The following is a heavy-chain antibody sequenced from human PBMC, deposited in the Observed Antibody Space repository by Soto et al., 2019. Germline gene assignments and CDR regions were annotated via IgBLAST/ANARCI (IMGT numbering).Heavy chain of an antibody. CDR1: GCSISSRSYY. V-gene: IGHV4-39*01. Sequence: PSETLSLTCTVSGCSISSRSYYWGWIRQPPGKGLEWIGSMYYSGSTYYNPSLKSRVTISVDTSKNQFSLKLSSVTAADTAVYYCAADTVTLYYYYYGMDVWGQGTTVTVSS. J-gene: IGHJ6*02. CDR3: AADTVTLYYYYYGMDV. CDR2: MYYSGST. D-gene: IGHD4-17*01.